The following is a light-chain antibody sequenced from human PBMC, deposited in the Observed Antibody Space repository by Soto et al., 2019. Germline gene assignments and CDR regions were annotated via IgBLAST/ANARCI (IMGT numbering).Light chain of an antibody. CDR2: GAS. CDR3: QQYNDWPLT. J-gene: IGKJ4*01. Sequence: EIVMTQSPATLSVSPGEGATLSCRASQSISSNLAWYQQKPGQAPKLLISGASTRATGFPARFSGSGSGTEFTLTISSRQSEDFAVYYCQQYNDWPLTFGGGTKVEIK. V-gene: IGKV3-15*01. CDR1: QSISSN.